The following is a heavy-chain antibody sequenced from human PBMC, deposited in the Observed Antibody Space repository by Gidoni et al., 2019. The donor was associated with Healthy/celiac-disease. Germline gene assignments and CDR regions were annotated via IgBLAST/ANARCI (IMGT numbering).Heavy chain of an antibody. CDR3: ARDLGCGGDCYSQY. CDR2: IKQDGSEK. CDR1: GFTFSSYW. Sequence: VQLVESGGGLVQPGGSLRLTCAASGFTFSSYWMSWVRQAPGKGLEWVANIKQDGSEKYYVDSVKGRFTISRDNAKNSLYLQMNSLRAEDTAVYYCARDLGCGGDCYSQYWGQGTLVTVSS. D-gene: IGHD2-21*01. J-gene: IGHJ4*02. V-gene: IGHV3-7*01.